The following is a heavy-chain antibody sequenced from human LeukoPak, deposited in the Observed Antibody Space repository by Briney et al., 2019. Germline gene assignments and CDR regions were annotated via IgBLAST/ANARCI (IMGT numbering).Heavy chain of an antibody. CDR2: IYTSGST. J-gene: IGHJ4*02. CDR1: GGSVSSYY. Sequence: SETLSLTCTVSGGSVSSYYWSWIRQPAGKGLEWIGRIYTSGSTNYNPSPKSRVTMSVDTSKNQFSLKLSSVTAADTAVYYCARDFDAAGLWDYWGQGTLVTVSS. CDR3: ARDFDAAGLWDY. D-gene: IGHD6-25*01. V-gene: IGHV4-4*07.